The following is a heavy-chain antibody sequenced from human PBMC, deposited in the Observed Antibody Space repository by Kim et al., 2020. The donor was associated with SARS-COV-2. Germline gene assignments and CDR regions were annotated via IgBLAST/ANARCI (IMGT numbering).Heavy chain of an antibody. J-gene: IGHJ4*02. CDR2: IYPGDSDT. D-gene: IGHD2-2*01. CDR3: ARLGGPRYCSSTSCGGAPWY. CDR1: GYSFTSYW. Sequence: GASLKISCKGSGYSFTSYWIGWVRQMPGKGLEWMGIIYPGDSDTRYSPSFQGQVTISADKSISTAYLQWSSLKASDTAMYYCARLGGPRYCSSTSCGGAPWYWGQGTLVTVSS. V-gene: IGHV5-51*01.